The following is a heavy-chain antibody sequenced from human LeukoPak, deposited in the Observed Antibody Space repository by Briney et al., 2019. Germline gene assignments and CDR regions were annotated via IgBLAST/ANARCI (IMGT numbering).Heavy chain of an antibody. CDR2: ISAYNGNT. D-gene: IGHD3-10*01. CDR1: GYTFTGYG. V-gene: IGHV1-18*01. Sequence: GASVKVSCKASGYTFTGYGISWVRQAPGQGLEWMGWISAYNGNTNYAQKFRGRVTMTTETSTRTAYMELRSLRSDDAAVYYCARIDLAYGSGTYYSSYFEYWGQGTLVTVSS. CDR3: ARIDLAYGSGTYYSSYFEY. J-gene: IGHJ4*02.